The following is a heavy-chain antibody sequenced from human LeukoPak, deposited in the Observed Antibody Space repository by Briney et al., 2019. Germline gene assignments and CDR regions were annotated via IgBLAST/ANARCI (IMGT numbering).Heavy chain of an antibody. Sequence: PGGPLRLSCAASGFTFSSYSMNWVRQAPGKGLEWVSSISSSSSYIYYADSVKGRFTISRDNAKNSLYLQMNSLRAEDTAVYYCARGSSSSSLPADYWGQGTLVTVSS. D-gene: IGHD6-6*01. CDR1: GFTFSSYS. CDR3: ARGSSSSSLPADY. CDR2: ISSSSSYI. J-gene: IGHJ4*02. V-gene: IGHV3-21*01.